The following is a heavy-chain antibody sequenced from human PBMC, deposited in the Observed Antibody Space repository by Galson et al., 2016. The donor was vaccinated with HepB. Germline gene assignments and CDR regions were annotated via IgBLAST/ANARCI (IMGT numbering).Heavy chain of an antibody. CDR1: GFTFSIYT. D-gene: IGHD6-19*01. CDR3: ARISLGGYTSGGGGSFDI. Sequence: LRLSCAVSGFTFSIYTMNWVRQAPGKGLEWVSSIRAGGGSSHYADSVKGRFTTSRDNSKNTLSLEMNSLRAEDTAVYYCARISLGGYTSGGGGSFDIWGQGTMVTVSS. CDR2: IRAGGGSS. V-gene: IGHV3-23*01. J-gene: IGHJ3*02.